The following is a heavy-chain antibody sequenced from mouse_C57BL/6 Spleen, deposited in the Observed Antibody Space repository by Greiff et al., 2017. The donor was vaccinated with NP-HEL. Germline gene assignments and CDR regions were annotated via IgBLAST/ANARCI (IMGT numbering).Heavy chain of an antibody. V-gene: IGHV5-17*01. J-gene: IGHJ4*01. CDR1: GFTFSDYG. CDR2: ISSGSSTI. Sequence: DVKLVESGGGLVKPGGSLKLSCAASGFTFSDYGMHWVRQAPEKGLEWVAYISSGSSTIYYADTVKGRFTISRDNAKNTLFLQMTSLRSEDTAMYYCAKHAMDYWGQGTSVTVSS. CDR3: AKHAMDY.